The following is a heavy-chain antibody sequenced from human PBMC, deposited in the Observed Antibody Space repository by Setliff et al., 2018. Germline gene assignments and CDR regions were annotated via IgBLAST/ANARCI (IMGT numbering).Heavy chain of an antibody. CDR1: GGTFSDYY. Sequence: SETLSLTCAAYGGTFSDYYWTWIRQPPGNGLEWIGEINHRGSTNYNPSLKSRATISVDTSRDQFSLKFISMTAADTAVYYCARGRNVAARLLDSWGQGTLVTVSS. D-gene: IGHD6-6*01. V-gene: IGHV4-34*01. CDR3: ARGRNVAARLLDS. J-gene: IGHJ4*02. CDR2: INHRGST.